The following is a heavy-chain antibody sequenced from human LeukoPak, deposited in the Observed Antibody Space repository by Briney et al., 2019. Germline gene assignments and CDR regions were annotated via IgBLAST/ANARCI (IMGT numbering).Heavy chain of an antibody. CDR2: IWYDGTNI. V-gene: IGHV3-33*06. Sequence: PGGSLRLSCAASGFTFGSYAMHWVRQAPGKGLDWLALIWYDGTNIKYAESVKGRFTISRDNSKNTLYLQMNSLRAEDTAVYYCAKLQSDGLRTYYGMDVWGQGTTVTVSS. J-gene: IGHJ6*02. D-gene: IGHD4-17*01. CDR3: AKLQSDGLRTYYGMDV. CDR1: GFTFGSYA.